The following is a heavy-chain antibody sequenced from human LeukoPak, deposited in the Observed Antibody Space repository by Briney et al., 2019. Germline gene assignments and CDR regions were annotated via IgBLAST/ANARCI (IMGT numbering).Heavy chain of an antibody. D-gene: IGHD5-24*01. J-gene: IGHJ1*01. CDR1: GGSISSYY. CDR2: IYYSGST. Sequence: PSETLSLTCTVSGGSISSYYWSWIRQPPGKGLEWIGYIYYSGSTNYNPSLESRVTISVDKSKNQFSLKLSSVTAADTAVYYCARGRDGYNYGYEYFQHWGQGTLVTVSS. CDR3: ARGRDGYNYGYEYFQH. V-gene: IGHV4-59*01.